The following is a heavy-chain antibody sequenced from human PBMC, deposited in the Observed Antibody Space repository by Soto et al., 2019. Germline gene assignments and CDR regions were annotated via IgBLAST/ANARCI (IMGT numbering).Heavy chain of an antibody. CDR2: ISGSGDRA. J-gene: IGHJ4*02. D-gene: IGHD2-21*01. Sequence: EVQLLESGGGLIQPGGSLRLSCEASGFTFSNYGMTWVRQAPGKGLEWVSTISGSGDRAFYADPVKGRFTISRDNSKNTLYLQMNSLSAEDTAIYYCAKEMIASPLADFFDYWGQGILVTVSS. CDR3: AKEMIASPLADFFDY. V-gene: IGHV3-23*01. CDR1: GFTFSNYG.